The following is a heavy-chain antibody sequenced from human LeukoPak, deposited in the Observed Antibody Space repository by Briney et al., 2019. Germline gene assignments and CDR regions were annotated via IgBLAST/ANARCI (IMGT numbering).Heavy chain of an antibody. CDR2: ISYDGSNK. CDR3: AREPGSSSSFDY. J-gene: IGHJ4*02. D-gene: IGHD6-13*01. CDR1: GFTVSANY. V-gene: IGHV3-30-3*01. Sequence: GGSLRLSCAASGFTVSANYMSWVRQAPGKGLEWVAVISYDGSNKYYADSVKGRFTISRDNSKNTLYLQMNSLRAEDTAVYYCAREPGSSSSFDYWGQGTLVTVSS.